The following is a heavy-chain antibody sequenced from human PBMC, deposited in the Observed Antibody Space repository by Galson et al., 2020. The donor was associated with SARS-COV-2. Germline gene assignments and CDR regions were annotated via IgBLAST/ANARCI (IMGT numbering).Heavy chain of an antibody. CDR1: TGSISSGSTY. J-gene: IGHJ4*02. V-gene: IGHV4-61*02. D-gene: IGHD3-10*01. CDR2: IYTTGST. CDR3: ASGGYYGSGSYYVDY. Sequence: SETLSLTCTVSTGSISSGSTYWSWPRHPAGKGLEWTGRIYTTGSTNYNPSLKSRVTISVDTSKNQFSLKLSSVTAADTAVYYCASGGYYGSGSYYVDYWGQGTLVTVSS.